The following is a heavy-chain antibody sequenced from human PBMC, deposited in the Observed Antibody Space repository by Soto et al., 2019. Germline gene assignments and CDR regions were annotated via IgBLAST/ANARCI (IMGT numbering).Heavy chain of an antibody. J-gene: IGHJ4*02. Sequence: ASVKVSCKASGGTFSSYAISWVRQAPGQGLEWMGGIIPIFGTANYAQKFQGRVTITADESTSTAYMELSSLRSEDTAVYYCARILTVKSRGPLGDWGQGTLVTVSS. V-gene: IGHV1-69*13. D-gene: IGHD4-17*01. CDR2: IIPIFGTA. CDR3: ARILTVKSRGPLGD. CDR1: GGTFSSYA.